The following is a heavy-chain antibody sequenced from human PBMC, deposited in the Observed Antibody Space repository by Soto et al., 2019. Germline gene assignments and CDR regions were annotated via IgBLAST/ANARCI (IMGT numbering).Heavy chain of an antibody. CDR2: INPSGGST. J-gene: IGHJ5*02. V-gene: IGHV1-46*01. CDR1: GYTFTSYY. CDR3: ASSAAVAEWFDP. D-gene: IGHD6-19*01. Sequence: ASVKVSCKASGYTFTSYYMHWVRQAPGQGLEWMGIINPSGGSTSYAQKFQGRVTMTRDTSTSTVYMELSSLRSEDTAGYYCASSAAVAEWFDPWGQGTLVTVSS.